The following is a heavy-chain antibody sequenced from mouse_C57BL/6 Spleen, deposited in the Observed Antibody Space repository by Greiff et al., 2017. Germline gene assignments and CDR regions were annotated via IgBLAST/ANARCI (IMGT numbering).Heavy chain of an antibody. Sequence: QVQLQQSGAELARPGASVKLSCKASGYTFTSYGISWVKQRPGQGLEWIGEIYPRSGNTYYNEKFKGKATLTADTSSSTAYMELRSLTSEDSAVYFCARAFITTVVGEGYYFDYWGQGTTLTVSS. CDR2: IYPRSGNT. V-gene: IGHV1-81*01. J-gene: IGHJ2*01. CDR1: GYTFTSYG. CDR3: ARAFITTVVGEGYYFDY. D-gene: IGHD1-1*01.